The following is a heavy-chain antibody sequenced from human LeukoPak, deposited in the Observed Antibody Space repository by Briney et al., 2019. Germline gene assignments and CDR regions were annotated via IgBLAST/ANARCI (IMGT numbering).Heavy chain of an antibody. CDR1: GGSFSGYY. CDR2: INHSGST. V-gene: IGHV4-34*01. J-gene: IGHJ4*02. Sequence: PSETLSLTCAVYGGSFSGYYWSWIRQPPGKGLEWIGEINHSGSTNYNPSLKSRVTISVDTSKNQFSLRLSSVTAADTAVYYCARYSGSPLVYFDYWGQGSLVTVSS. CDR3: ARYSGSPLVYFDY. D-gene: IGHD1-26*01.